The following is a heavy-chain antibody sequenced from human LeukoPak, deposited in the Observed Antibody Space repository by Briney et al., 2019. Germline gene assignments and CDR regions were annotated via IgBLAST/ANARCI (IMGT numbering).Heavy chain of an antibody. CDR1: GGSISSYY. CDR2: IYYSGST. J-gene: IGHJ4*02. CDR3: AKMTPVTSFQLLVLDS. D-gene: IGHD4-11*01. V-gene: IGHV4-59*12. Sequence: SETLSLTCTVSGGSISSYYWSWIRQPPGKGLEWIGSIYYSGSTYYNASLKSRVTISVDTSKNQFSLKLSSVTAADPAVYYCAKMTPVTSFQLLVLDSWGPGTLVTVSS.